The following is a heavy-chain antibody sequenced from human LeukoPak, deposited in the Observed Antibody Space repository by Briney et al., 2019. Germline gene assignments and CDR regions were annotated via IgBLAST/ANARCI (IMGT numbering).Heavy chain of an antibody. Sequence: PSETLSLTCTGSGASIGSFYWSWIRQPAGKGLEWIGRLYNGGDTNYSPSLRSRVTIPVDTSKNQFSLKLNSETAADTAVYYCARGVEASGVWFYAFDIWGQGTVVTVSS. J-gene: IGHJ3*02. V-gene: IGHV4-4*07. CDR3: ARGVEASGVWFYAFDI. CDR1: GASIGSFY. D-gene: IGHD2-8*01. CDR2: LYNGGDT.